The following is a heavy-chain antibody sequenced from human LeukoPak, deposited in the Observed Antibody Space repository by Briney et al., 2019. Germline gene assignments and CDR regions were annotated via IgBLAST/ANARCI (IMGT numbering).Heavy chain of an antibody. D-gene: IGHD5-18*01. CDR2: ISGSGGST. CDR1: GFTFSSYA. J-gene: IGHJ3*02. CDR3: ARPGVGSGRYGAFDI. Sequence: GGSLRLSCAASGFTFSSYAMSWVRQAPGKGLEWVSAISGSGGSTYYADSVKGRFTISRDNSKNTLYLQMNSLRAEDTAVYYCARPGVGSGRYGAFDIWGQGTMVTVSS. V-gene: IGHV3-23*01.